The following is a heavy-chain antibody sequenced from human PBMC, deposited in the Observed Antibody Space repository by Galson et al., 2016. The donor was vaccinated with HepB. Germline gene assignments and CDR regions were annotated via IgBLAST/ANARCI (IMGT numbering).Heavy chain of an antibody. Sequence: SVKVSCKASGGTFSNNAFSWVRQAPGLGLEWMGGIIPIFGTADYAQKFKGRVTITADESTNTAYMEVSRLRSEDTAIYYCARGTQLRWTRDYSYYGMDVWGPGTTVTVSS. CDR3: ARGTQLRWTRDYSYYGMDV. CDR2: IIPIFGTA. J-gene: IGHJ6*02. V-gene: IGHV1-69*13. D-gene: IGHD4-23*01. CDR1: GGTFSNNA.